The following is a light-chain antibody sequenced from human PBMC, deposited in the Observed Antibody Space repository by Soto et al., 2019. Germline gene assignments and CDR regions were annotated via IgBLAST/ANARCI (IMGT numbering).Light chain of an antibody. V-gene: IGLV1-51*01. CDR1: SSNIGNND. J-gene: IGLJ2*01. Sequence: QSVLTEPPSVSAAPGQKVTISCSGSSSNIGNNDVSWYQQLPGTAPKLPIYDNNKRPSGIPDRFSGSKSGTSATLGITGLQTGDEADYYCGTWDSSLSAVVFGGGTKLTVL. CDR3: GTWDSSLSAVV. CDR2: DNN.